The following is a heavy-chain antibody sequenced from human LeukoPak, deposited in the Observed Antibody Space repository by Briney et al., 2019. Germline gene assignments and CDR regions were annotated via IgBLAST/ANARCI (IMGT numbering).Heavy chain of an antibody. V-gene: IGHV1-69*05. CDR1: GGTFSSYA. Sequence: GASVKVSCKASGGTFSSYAISWVRQAPGQGLEWMGGIIPIFGTANYAQKFQGRVTITTDESTSTAYMELSSLRSEDTAVYYCARDGVLRFLEGSGDYYYYYMDVWGKGTTVTVSS. D-gene: IGHD3-3*01. J-gene: IGHJ6*03. CDR3: ARDGVLRFLEGSGDYYYYYMDV. CDR2: IIPIFGTA.